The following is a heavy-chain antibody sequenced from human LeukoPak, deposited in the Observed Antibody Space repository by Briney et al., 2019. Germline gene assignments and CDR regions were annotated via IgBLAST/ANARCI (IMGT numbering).Heavy chain of an antibody. Sequence: SVKVSCKASGGTLSSYAISWVRQAPGQGLEWMGGIIPIFGTANYAQKFQGRVTITADESTSTAYMELSSLRSEDTAVYYCAREKNSGSYYYYGMDVWGQRTTVTVSS. CDR3: AREKNSGSYYYYGMDV. J-gene: IGHJ6*02. V-gene: IGHV1-69*13. CDR2: IIPIFGTA. CDR1: GGTLSSYA. D-gene: IGHD1-26*01.